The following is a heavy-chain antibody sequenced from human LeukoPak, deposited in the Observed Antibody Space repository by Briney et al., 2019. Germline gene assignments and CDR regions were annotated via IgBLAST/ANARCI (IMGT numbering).Heavy chain of an antibody. Sequence: GGSLRLSCAASGFTFSSYWMSWVRQAPGKGLEWVANIKQDGSEKYYVDSVKGRFTISRDNAKNSLYLQMNSLRAEDTAVSYCAREVYCSSTSCYTGYFQHWGQGTLVTVSS. D-gene: IGHD2-2*02. CDR1: GFTFSSYW. V-gene: IGHV3-7*01. CDR3: AREVYCSSTSCYTGYFQH. J-gene: IGHJ1*01. CDR2: IKQDGSEK.